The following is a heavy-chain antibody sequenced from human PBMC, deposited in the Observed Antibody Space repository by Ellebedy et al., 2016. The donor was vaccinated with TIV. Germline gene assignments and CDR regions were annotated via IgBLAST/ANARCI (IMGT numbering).Heavy chain of an antibody. CDR2: ISSSGRTI. J-gene: IGHJ4*02. D-gene: IGHD1-7*01. Sequence: GGSLRLSXATSGFTFSDYYMSWIRQAPGKGLEWISYISSSGRTIYYADSVMGRFTISRDNAKRSLYLQMNSLRAEDTAVYYCARHGNYYFDYWGQGTLVTVSS. CDR1: GFTFSDYY. CDR3: ARHGNYYFDY. V-gene: IGHV3-11*01.